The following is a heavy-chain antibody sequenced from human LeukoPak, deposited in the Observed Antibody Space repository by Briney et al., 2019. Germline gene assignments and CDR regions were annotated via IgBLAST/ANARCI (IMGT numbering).Heavy chain of an antibody. J-gene: IGHJ4*02. CDR1: GYTFTSYG. V-gene: IGHV1-18*01. CDR2: ISTFFDST. D-gene: IGHD3-9*01. CDR3: ARGSDFDPFDY. Sequence: GASVNVSCKASGYTFTSYGYTWVRQPPAQGLEWMGSISTFFDSTNYAQKLHDRVTMTTDTSTSTVYMELRSLRSDDTAVYYCARGSDFDPFDYWGQGTLVTVSS.